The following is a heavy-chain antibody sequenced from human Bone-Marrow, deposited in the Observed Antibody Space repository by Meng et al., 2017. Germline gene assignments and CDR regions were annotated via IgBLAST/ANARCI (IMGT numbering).Heavy chain of an antibody. V-gene: IGHV3-11*01. CDR2: ISSSGSTI. J-gene: IGHJ5*02. Sequence: GESLKISCAASGFTFSDYYMSWIRQAPGKGLEWVSYISSSGSTIYYADSVKGRFTISRDNSKNTLYLQMNSLRAEDTAIYFCAKVPYGDYFNWFAPRGQGNRVNRLL. CDR1: GFTFSDYY. D-gene: IGHD4-17*01. CDR3: AKVPYGDYFNWFAP.